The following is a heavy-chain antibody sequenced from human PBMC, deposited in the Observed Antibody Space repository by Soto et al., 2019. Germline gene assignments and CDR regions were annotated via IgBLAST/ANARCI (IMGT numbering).Heavy chain of an antibody. CDR2: ISGSGAST. CDR1: GFTFSSYS. D-gene: IGHD5-12*01. CDR3: AKDHYSGYDLYYQNYGMDV. J-gene: IGHJ6*02. V-gene: IGHV3-23*01. Sequence: PGGSLRLSCAASGFTFSSYSMSWVRQAPGKGLEWVSAISGSGASTYYADSVKGRCTISRDNFKNTLYLELNGLRAENTAVYSCAKDHYSGYDLYYQNYGMDVWGQGTTVTVSS.